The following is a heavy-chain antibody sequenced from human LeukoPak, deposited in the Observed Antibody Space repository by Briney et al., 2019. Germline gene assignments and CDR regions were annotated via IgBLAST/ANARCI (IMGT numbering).Heavy chain of an antibody. CDR1: EFTFTTSW. Sequence: GGSLRLSCGGSEFTFTTSWMTWVRQAPEKGLEWVANINHDGSKTSYADSVKGRFSISRDNTRNSLYLQMNSLSVEDTAVYFCARDRSPIVGGATYDAFDIWGQGTKVTLSS. CDR3: ARDRSPIVGGATYDAFDI. D-gene: IGHD1-26*01. CDR2: INHDGSKT. J-gene: IGHJ3*02. V-gene: IGHV3-7*01.